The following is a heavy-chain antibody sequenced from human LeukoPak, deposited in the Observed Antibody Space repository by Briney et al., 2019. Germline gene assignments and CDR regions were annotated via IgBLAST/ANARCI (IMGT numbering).Heavy chain of an antibody. J-gene: IGHJ3*02. Sequence: GGSLRLSCAASGFTLSSYWMSWVRQAPGKGLEWVANIKEDGSEKYYVDSVKGRFTISRDNAQNSVYLHMNSLTAEDTALYYCARDWVAGVPFDAFDIWGQGTLVTVSS. CDR3: ARDWVAGVPFDAFDI. CDR2: IKEDGSEK. D-gene: IGHD3-10*01. V-gene: IGHV3-7*03. CDR1: GFTLSSYW.